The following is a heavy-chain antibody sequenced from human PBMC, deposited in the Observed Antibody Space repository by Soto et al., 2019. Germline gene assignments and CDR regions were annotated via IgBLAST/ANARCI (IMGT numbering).Heavy chain of an antibody. CDR3: ASKNPYDYGGNSIDY. D-gene: IGHD4-17*01. CDR1: GGSISSSSYY. J-gene: IGHJ4*02. Sequence: SETLSLTCTVSGGSISSSSYYWGWIRQPPGKGLEWIGSIYYSGSTYYNPSLKSRVTISVDTSKNQFSLKLSSVTAADTAVYYCASKNPYDYGGNSIDYWGQGTLVTVSS. CDR2: IYYSGST. V-gene: IGHV4-39*01.